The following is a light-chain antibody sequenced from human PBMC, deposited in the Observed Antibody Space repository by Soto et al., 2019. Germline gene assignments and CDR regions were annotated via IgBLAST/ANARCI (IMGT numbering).Light chain of an antibody. Sequence: EIVVTQSPATLSVSPGERATLSCRASQSVDSNLAWYQQKPGQAPRLLIYGASTRATGIPARFSGSGSGTEFTLTISSLQSEDFAVYYCQHYNNWPPWTFGQGTKVEIK. CDR3: QHYNNWPPWT. CDR2: GAS. J-gene: IGKJ1*01. CDR1: QSVDSN. V-gene: IGKV3-15*01.